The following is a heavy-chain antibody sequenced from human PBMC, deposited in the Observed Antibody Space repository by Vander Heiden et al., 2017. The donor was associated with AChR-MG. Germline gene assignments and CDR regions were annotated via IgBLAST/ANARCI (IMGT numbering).Heavy chain of an antibody. Sequence: EVQLVESGGGLVKPGGSLRLSCQASGFTFRGYSMKWVRQAPGKGLEWVSSISSSSSYIYYADSVKGRFTISRDNAKNSLYLQMNSLRAEDTAVYYCARYRRWHNYYYGMDVWGQGTTVTVSS. V-gene: IGHV3-21*01. CDR3: ARYRRWHNYYYGMDV. D-gene: IGHD4-17*01. CDR1: GFTFRGYS. CDR2: ISSSSSYI. J-gene: IGHJ6*02.